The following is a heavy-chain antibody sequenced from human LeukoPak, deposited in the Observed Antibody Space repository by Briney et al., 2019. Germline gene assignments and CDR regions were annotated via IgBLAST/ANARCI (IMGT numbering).Heavy chain of an antibody. V-gene: IGHV4-59*11. CDR2: IDYRGSS. J-gene: IGHJ3*02. Sequence: ASETLSLTCSVSGXSISSHSWSWIRQAPGKGLESIGYIDYRGSSNYNPYLKSRVTISADPSRNQFSLKLTSVTAADTALYYCARDHPVADWAADIWGRGTMVTVSS. CDR3: ARDHPVADWAADI. D-gene: IGHD3-9*01. CDR1: GXSISSHS.